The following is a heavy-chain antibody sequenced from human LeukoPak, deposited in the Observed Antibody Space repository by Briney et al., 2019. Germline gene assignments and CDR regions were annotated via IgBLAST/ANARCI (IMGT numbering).Heavy chain of an antibody. J-gene: IGHJ6*02. CDR1: GFTFSSYG. CDR2: IWYDGSNK. V-gene: IGHV3-33*01. Sequence: GRSLRLSCAASGFTFSSYGMHWVRQAPGKGPEWVAVIWYDGSNKYYADSVKGRFTISRDNSKNTLYLQMNSLRDEDTAVYYCFYYYYGMDVWGQGTTVTVSS. CDR3: FYYYYGMDV.